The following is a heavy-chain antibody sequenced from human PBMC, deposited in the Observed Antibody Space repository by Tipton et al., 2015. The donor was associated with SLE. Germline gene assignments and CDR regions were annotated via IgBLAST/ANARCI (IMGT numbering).Heavy chain of an antibody. Sequence: TLSLTCAVSGYSISSGYYWGWIRQPPGKGLEWIWSIYHSGSTYYNPSLKSRVTISVDTSKNQFSLKLSSVTAADTAVYYCARDGQWLAGDAFDIWCQGTMVTVSS. CDR1: GYSISSGYY. D-gene: IGHD6-19*01. J-gene: IGHJ3*02. CDR2: IYHSGST. CDR3: ARDGQWLAGDAFDI. V-gene: IGHV4-38-2*02.